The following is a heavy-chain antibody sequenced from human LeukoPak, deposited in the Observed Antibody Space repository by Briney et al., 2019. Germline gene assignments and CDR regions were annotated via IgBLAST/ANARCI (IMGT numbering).Heavy chain of an antibody. CDR3: ARQGKAAAGKVGDYYYYMDV. D-gene: IGHD6-13*01. Sequence: GESLKISCKGSGYSFTSYWIGWVRQMPGKGLEWMGIIYPGDSDTRYSPSFQGQVTISADKSISTAYLQWSSLEASDTAMYYCARQGKAAAGKVGDYYYYMDVWGKGTTVTVSS. J-gene: IGHJ6*03. CDR1: GYSFTSYW. V-gene: IGHV5-51*01. CDR2: IYPGDSDT.